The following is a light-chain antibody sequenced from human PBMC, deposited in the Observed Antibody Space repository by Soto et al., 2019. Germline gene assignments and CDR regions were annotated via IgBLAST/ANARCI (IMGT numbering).Light chain of an antibody. Sequence: EIVLTQSPGTLSLSPGEIATLSCRASQSVGSINLAWYQQKPGQAPSLLIYATSSRATGIPDRFSGSGSGTDFSLTISRLEPEDFAVYYCQQYGSSPITLGQGTRLEIK. CDR3: QQYGSSPIT. CDR2: ATS. V-gene: IGKV3-20*01. J-gene: IGKJ5*01. CDR1: QSVGSIN.